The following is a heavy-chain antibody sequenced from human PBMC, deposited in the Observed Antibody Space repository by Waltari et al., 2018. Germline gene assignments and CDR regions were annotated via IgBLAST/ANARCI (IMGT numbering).Heavy chain of an antibody. J-gene: IGHJ4*02. Sequence: QVQLQQWGAGLLKPSETLSLTCAVYGGSFSGYYWSWIRQPPGKGLEWIGEINHSGSTNDNPSLKSRVTISVDTSKNQFSLKLSSVTAADTAVYYCARLSIAAAGTPLDYWGQGTLVTVSS. CDR2: INHSGST. CDR1: GGSFSGYY. D-gene: IGHD6-13*01. V-gene: IGHV4-34*01. CDR3: ARLSIAAAGTPLDY.